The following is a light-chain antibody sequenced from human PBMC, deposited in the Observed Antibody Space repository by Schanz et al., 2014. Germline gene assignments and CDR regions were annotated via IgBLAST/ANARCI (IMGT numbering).Light chain of an antibody. CDR3: QHYSMSPL. J-gene: IGKJ1*01. CDR1: QSVSSN. Sequence: EIVMTQSPATLSVSPGERATLSCRASQSVSSNLAWYQQKPGQAPRLLIYDASRRATGIADRFSGSGSGTDFALTISRLEPEDFAVYYCQHYSMSPLFGQGTKVEIK. V-gene: IGKV3-20*01. CDR2: DAS.